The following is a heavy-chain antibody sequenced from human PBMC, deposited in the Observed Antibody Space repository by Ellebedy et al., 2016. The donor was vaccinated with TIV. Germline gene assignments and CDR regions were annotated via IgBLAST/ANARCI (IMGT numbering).Heavy chain of an antibody. V-gene: IGHV1-46*01. CDR3: ARDLGVDQLLYYFDY. Sequence: ASVKVSXKASGYTFTSYYMHWVRQAPGQGLEWMGIINPSGGSTSYAQKFQGRVTMTRDTSTSTVYMELSSLRSEDTAVYYCARDLGVDQLLYYFDYWGQGTLVTVSS. D-gene: IGHD2-2*01. CDR1: GYTFTSYY. CDR2: INPSGGST. J-gene: IGHJ4*02.